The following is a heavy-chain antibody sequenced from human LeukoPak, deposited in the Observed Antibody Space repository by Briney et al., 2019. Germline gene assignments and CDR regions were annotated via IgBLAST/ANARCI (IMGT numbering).Heavy chain of an antibody. CDR1: GASISNDDYY. D-gene: IGHD4-11*01. CDR3: AKTRRFSDNYETAEHFQR. Sequence: PSQTLSLTCAVSGASISNDDYYWHWIRQPPGKGLEWIGYIYYSGSATYNPSLKSRVTISVDTSKNQFSLKLTSVTAADTAVYFCAKTRRFSDNYETAEHFQRWGQGTLVTVSS. J-gene: IGHJ1*01. CDR2: IYYSGSA. V-gene: IGHV4-30-4*01.